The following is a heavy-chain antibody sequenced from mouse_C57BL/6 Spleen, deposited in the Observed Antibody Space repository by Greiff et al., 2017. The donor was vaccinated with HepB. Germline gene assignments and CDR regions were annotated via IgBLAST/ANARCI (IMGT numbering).Heavy chain of an antibody. CDR1: GYTFTEYT. V-gene: IGHV1-62-2*01. D-gene: IGHD2-2*01. J-gene: IGHJ4*01. CDR2: FYPGSGSI. Sequence: VQLVESGAELVKPGASVKLSCKASGYTFTEYTIHWVKQRSGQGLEWIGWFYPGSGSIKYNEKFKDKATLTADKSSSTVYMELSRLTSEDSAVYFCARHGLYYGYDDYAMDYWGQGTSVTVSS. CDR3: ARHGLYYGYDDYAMDY.